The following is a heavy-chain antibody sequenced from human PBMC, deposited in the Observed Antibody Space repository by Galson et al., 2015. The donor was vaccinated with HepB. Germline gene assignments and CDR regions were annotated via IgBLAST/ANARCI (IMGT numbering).Heavy chain of an antibody. CDR1: GYTFTSYG. J-gene: IGHJ6*02. CDR3: ARRGENWNFPYPYYYYYYGMDV. CDR2: ISAYNGNT. V-gene: IGHV1-18*04. Sequence: SVKVSCKASGYTFTSYGISWVRQAPGQGLEWMGWISAYNGNTNYAQKLQGRVTMTTDTSTSTAYMELRSLRSDDTAVYYCARRGENWNFPYPYYYYYYGMDVWGQGTTVTVSS. D-gene: IGHD1-7*01.